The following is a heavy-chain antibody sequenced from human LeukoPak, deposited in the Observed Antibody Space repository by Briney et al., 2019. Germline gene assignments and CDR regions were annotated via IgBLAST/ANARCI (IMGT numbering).Heavy chain of an antibody. V-gene: IGHV1-46*01. CDR2: INPSGGST. D-gene: IGHD2-15*01. J-gene: IGHJ4*02. Sequence: ASVKVSCKASGYTFTSYYMHWVRQAPGQGLEWMGIINPSGGSTSYAQKFQGRVTMTRDMSTSTVYMELSSLRSEDTAVYYCARVGRRYCSGGSCLDYWGQGTLVTVSS. CDR3: ARVGRRYCSGGSCLDY. CDR1: GYTFTSYY.